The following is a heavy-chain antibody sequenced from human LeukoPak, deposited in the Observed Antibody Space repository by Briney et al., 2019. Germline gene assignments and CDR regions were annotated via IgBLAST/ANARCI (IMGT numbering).Heavy chain of an antibody. CDR2: ISAYNGNT. CDR1: GYTFTNYG. J-gene: IGHJ4*02. Sequence: ASVKVSCKASGYTFTNYGISWVRQAPGQGLECMGWISAYNGNTNYAQRFQGRVTMTTDTSTSTAYMELRSLRSDDTAVYYCARDWELRYHEGGFDYWGQGTLVTVSS. CDR3: ARDWELRYHEGGFDY. V-gene: IGHV1-18*01. D-gene: IGHD3-9*01.